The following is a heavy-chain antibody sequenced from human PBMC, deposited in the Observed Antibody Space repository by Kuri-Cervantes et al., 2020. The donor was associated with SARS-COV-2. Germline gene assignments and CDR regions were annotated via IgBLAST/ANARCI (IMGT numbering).Heavy chain of an antibody. Sequence: GSLRLSCTVSGGSISSYYWSWIRQPAGKGLEWIGRIYTSGSTNYNPSLKSRVTISVDTSKNQFSLKLSSVTAADTAVYYCARDRGSSGWWGMDVWGQGTTVTGAS. D-gene: IGHD6-19*01. J-gene: IGHJ6*02. CDR3: ARDRGSSGWWGMDV. CDR1: GGSISSYY. CDR2: IYTSGST. V-gene: IGHV4-4*07.